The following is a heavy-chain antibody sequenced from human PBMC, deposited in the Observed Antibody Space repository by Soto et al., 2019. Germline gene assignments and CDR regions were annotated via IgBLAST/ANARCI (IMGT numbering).Heavy chain of an antibody. Sequence: QITLKESGPTLVKPTQTLTLTCTSSGFSLCTSGVGVGWIRQPPGKALEWLALIFWDDDKRYSPSLNSRLSINKDTPQNQVVLTMTNIDPVDTATYYCAHTYDSGSGPFDYWGQGTLVTVSS. J-gene: IGHJ4*02. CDR2: IFWDDDK. CDR1: GFSLCTSGVG. CDR3: AHTYDSGSGPFDY. V-gene: IGHV2-5*02. D-gene: IGHD5-12*01.